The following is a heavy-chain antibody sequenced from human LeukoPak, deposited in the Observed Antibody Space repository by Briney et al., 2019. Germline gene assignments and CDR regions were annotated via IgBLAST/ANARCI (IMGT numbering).Heavy chain of an antibody. V-gene: IGHV1-69*04. CDR3: ASYYYDTPFDY. CDR2: IIPILGIA. CDR1: GGTFSSYA. D-gene: IGHD3-22*01. J-gene: IGHJ4*02. Sequence: SVKVSCKASGGTFSSYAISWVRQAPGQGLEWMGRIIPILGIANYAQKFQGRVTITADKSTSTAYMELSSLRSEDTAVYYCASYYYDTPFDYWGQGTLVTVSS.